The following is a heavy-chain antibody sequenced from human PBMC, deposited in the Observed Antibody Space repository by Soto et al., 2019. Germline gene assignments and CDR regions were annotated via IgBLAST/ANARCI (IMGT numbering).Heavy chain of an antibody. CDR3: ARRGIAAHAAFDI. CDR2: IYPGDSDT. D-gene: IGHD6-6*01. V-gene: IGHV5-51*01. Sequence: GESLKISCKGSGYSFTSYWIGWVRQMPGKGLEWMGTIYPGDSDTRYSPSFQGQVTISADKSISTAYLQWNSLKAADTAMYYCARRGIAAHAAFDIWGQGTMVTVSS. J-gene: IGHJ3*02. CDR1: GYSFTSYW.